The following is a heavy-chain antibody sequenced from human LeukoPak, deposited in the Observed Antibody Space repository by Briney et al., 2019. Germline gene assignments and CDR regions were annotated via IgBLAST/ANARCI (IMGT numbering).Heavy chain of an antibody. CDR2: IYYSGST. CDR3: ARGRVALSPFDI. V-gene: IGHV4-59*01. CDR1: GGSISGYY. J-gene: IGHJ3*02. Sequence: PSGTLSLTCTVSGGSISGYYWTWIRQPPGKGPEWIGSIYYSGSTNYNPSLNSRGTISVDTSKSQFSLQVRSVTAADTALYYCARGRVALSPFDIWGQGTMVTVSS. D-gene: IGHD2-15*01.